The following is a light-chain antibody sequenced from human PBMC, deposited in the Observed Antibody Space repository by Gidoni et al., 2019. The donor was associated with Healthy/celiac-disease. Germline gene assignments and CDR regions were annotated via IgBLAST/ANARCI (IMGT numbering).Light chain of an antibody. CDR1: QSVSSSY. CDR2: GAS. Sequence: EIVLTQYTGTLSLSPGERATLSCRASQSVSSSYLAWYQQKPGQAPRLLIYGASSRATGIPDRFSGSGSGKDFTLTISRLEPEDFAVYYCQQYGSSPWTFGQGTKVEIK. CDR3: QQYGSSPWT. V-gene: IGKV3-20*01. J-gene: IGKJ1*01.